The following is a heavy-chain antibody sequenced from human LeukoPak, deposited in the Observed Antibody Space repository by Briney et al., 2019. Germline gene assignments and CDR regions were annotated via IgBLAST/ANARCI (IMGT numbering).Heavy chain of an antibody. Sequence: PGGSLRLSCAASGFTFSNAWMSWVRQAPGKGLEWVANIKQDGTEKDYVDSVKGRFIISRDNAKNSLYLQMNSLRAEDAAVYYCVRGHGWFDPWGQGTLVTVSS. V-gene: IGHV3-7*01. CDR1: GFTFSNAW. CDR3: VRGHGWFDP. CDR2: IKQDGTEK. J-gene: IGHJ5*02.